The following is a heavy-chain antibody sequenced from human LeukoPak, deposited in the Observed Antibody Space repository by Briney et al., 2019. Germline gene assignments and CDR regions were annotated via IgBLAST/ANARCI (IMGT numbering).Heavy chain of an antibody. CDR3: ARRTKNYDSSGYYSPFDY. CDR2: IYPGDSDT. D-gene: IGHD3-22*01. J-gene: IGHJ4*02. V-gene: IGHV5-51*01. CDR1: GYSFTSYL. Sequence: GESLKISCNGSGYSFTSYLIGWMRQIPGKGLEWMGSIYPGDSDTRYSPSFQGQVTISADKSISTAYLQWSSLKASDTAMYYCARRTKNYDSSGYYSPFDYWGQGTLVTVSS.